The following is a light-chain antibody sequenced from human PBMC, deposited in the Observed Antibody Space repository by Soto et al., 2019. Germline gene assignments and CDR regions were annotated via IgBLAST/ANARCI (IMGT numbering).Light chain of an antibody. CDR1: HNVNRF. J-gene: IGKJ3*01. CDR2: ATS. Sequence: EIEMTQSPSSLSASVGDRVTITCRASHNVNRFLHWYQQRPGQAPKLLIYATSTLQSGVPSRFTGSGSGTEFTLTISSLQPEDFGTYFCQQSYFSQFTFGPGTKVAI. V-gene: IGKV1-39*01. CDR3: QQSYFSQFT.